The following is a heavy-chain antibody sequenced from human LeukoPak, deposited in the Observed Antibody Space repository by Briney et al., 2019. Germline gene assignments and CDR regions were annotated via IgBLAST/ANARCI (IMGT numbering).Heavy chain of an antibody. CDR1: GFTFSGYY. J-gene: IGHJ4*02. D-gene: IGHD4/OR15-4a*01. Sequence: ASVKVSCKASGFTFSGYYIHWVRQAPGQGLKWMGYINPHSGVTSFPQKFQGRVTLSTDTSISAAYMELSSLISDDTAMYYCVREGNEVLTKNFDHWGRGALVTVSS. V-gene: IGHV1-2*02. CDR2: INPHSGVT. CDR3: VREGNEVLTKNFDH.